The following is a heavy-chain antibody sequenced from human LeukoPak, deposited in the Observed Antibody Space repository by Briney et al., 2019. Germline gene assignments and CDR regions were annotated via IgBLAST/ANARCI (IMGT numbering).Heavy chain of an antibody. Sequence: GGSLRLSCAASGFTFSSYAMNWVRQAPGKGLEWLSSISTNNDYIYYADSVKGRFTISRDNAKNSLYLQMNSLRAEDTALYYCASDDLDCGGGSCYSNGFDYWGQGTLVTVSS. CDR1: GFTFSSYA. CDR2: ISTNNDYI. D-gene: IGHD2-15*01. J-gene: IGHJ4*02. CDR3: ASDDLDCGGGSCYSNGFDY. V-gene: IGHV3-21*01.